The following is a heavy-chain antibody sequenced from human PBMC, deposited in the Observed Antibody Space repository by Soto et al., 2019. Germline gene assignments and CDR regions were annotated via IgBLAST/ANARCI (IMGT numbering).Heavy chain of an antibody. Sequence: SVKVSCKASGGTFSSYAISWVRQAPGQGLEWMGGIIPIFGTANYAQKFQGRVTITADESTSTAYMELSSLRSEDTAVYYCASRLTYYYDSSDPNPTRDDAYDIWGQGTMVTVSS. CDR3: ASRLTYYYDSSDPNPTRDDAYDI. V-gene: IGHV1-69*13. CDR2: IIPIFGTA. CDR1: GGTFSSYA. J-gene: IGHJ3*02. D-gene: IGHD3-22*01.